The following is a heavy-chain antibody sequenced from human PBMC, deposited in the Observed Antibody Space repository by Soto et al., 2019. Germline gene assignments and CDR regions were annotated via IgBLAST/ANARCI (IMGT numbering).Heavy chain of an antibody. CDR2: ISGSGGST. D-gene: IGHD3-16*01. CDR1: AGTFSSCS. V-gene: IGHV3-23*01. J-gene: IGHJ6*03. Sequence: GGSLILSCAAYAGTFSSCSMSWVRQALGKGLEWVSAISGSGGSTYYADSVKGRFTISRDNSKNTLYLQMNSLRAEDTAVYYCAKELVGGLLYYMDFRCKGTTLTVSS. CDR3: AKELVGGLLYYMDF.